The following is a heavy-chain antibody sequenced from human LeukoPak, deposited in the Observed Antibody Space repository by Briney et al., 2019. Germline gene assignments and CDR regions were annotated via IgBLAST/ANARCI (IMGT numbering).Heavy chain of an antibody. J-gene: IGHJ5*02. CDR3: ARGFDSSGYLIDP. D-gene: IGHD3-22*01. CDR2: ISSSSSYI. CDR1: GFTFSDYY. Sequence: SGGSLRLSCAASGFTFSDYYMSWIRQAPGKGLEWVSSISSSSSYIYYADSVKGRFTISRDNAKNSLYLQMNSLRAEDTAVYYCARGFDSSGYLIDPWGQGTLVTVSS. V-gene: IGHV3-11*06.